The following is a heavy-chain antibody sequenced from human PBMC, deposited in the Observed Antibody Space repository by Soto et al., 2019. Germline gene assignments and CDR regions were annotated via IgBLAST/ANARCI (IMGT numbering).Heavy chain of an antibody. V-gene: IGHV4-4*02. CDR2: IFHDGTA. CDR3: ARLVYDTRLNYMYLDF. Sequence: SETLSLTCAVSGVSLTSGNWWTWVRQSPQRGLEYIGEIFHDGTANYYPSFERRVAMSVDTSRNQFSLKLTSVTAADTAVYFCARLVYDTRLNYMYLDFWGPGTLVTVSS. J-gene: IGHJ4*02. D-gene: IGHD3-10*01. CDR1: GVSLTSGNW.